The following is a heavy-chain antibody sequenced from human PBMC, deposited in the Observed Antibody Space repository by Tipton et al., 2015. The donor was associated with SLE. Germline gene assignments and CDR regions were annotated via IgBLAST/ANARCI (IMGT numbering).Heavy chain of an antibody. CDR1: GGSFSGYY. J-gene: IGHJ3*02. CDR2: INHSGST. D-gene: IGHD5-18*01. Sequence: TLSLTCAVYGGSFSGYYWSWIRQPPGKGLEWIGEINHSGSTSYNPSLKRRVTISVDTSKNQFSLKLSSVTAADTAVYYCARGRVSGYSYGNGAFDIWGQETMDTVSS. V-gene: IGHV4-34*01. CDR3: ARGRVSGYSYGNGAFDI.